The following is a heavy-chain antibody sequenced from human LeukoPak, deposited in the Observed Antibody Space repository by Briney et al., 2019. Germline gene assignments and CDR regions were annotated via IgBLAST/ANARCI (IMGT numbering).Heavy chain of an antibody. Sequence: ASVKVSCKVSVYTLTELSMHWVPQAPGKGLEWMGGLDSEDGETIYAQKFQGRVTMTEDTSTDTAYMELRSLRSEDTAVYYCATSGSGWPPNAFDIWGQGTMVTVSS. J-gene: IGHJ3*02. V-gene: IGHV1-24*01. D-gene: IGHD6-19*01. CDR3: ATSGSGWPPNAFDI. CDR2: LDSEDGET. CDR1: VYTLTELS.